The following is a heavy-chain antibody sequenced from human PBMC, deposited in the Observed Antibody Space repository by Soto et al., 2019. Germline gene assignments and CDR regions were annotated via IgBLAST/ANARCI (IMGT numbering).Heavy chain of an antibody. CDR1: GFTFDDYA. V-gene: IGHV3-43*02. CDR3: AKERGGIAAAQAGKASQH. J-gene: IGHJ1*01. Sequence: GGSLRLSCAASGFTFDDYAMHWVRQAPGKGLEWVSLISGDGGSTYYADSVKGRFTISRDNSKNSLYLQMNRLRTEDTALYYCAKERGGIAAAQAGKASQHWGQGTLVTVSS. CDR2: ISGDGGST. D-gene: IGHD6-13*01.